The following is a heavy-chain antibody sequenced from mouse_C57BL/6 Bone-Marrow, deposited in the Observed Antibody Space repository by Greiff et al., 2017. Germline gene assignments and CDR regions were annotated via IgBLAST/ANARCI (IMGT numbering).Heavy chain of an antibody. V-gene: IGHV1-59*01. J-gene: IGHJ2*01. CDR2: IDPPDSYT. Sequence: QLQQPGSELVRPGTSVKLSCKASGYTFTSYWMHWLTQRPGQGLEWIGVIDPPDSYTNYNQKFKGKATLTVDTSSSTAYMQLSSLTSEDSAVYYCARFLLHYYGSSYGYWGQGTTLTVSS. CDR3: ARFLLHYYGSSYGY. D-gene: IGHD1-1*01. CDR1: GYTFTSYW.